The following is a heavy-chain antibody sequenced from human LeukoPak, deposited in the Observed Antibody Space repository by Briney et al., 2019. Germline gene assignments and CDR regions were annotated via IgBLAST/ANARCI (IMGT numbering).Heavy chain of an antibody. Sequence: SQTLSLTCTVSGGSISSGSYYWSWIRQPAGKGLEWIGRIYTSGSTNYNPSLKSRVTISVDTSKNQFSLKLSSVTAADTAVYYCARQGLWFGESLDAFDIWGQGTMVTVSS. V-gene: IGHV4-61*02. J-gene: IGHJ3*02. CDR3: ARQGLWFGESLDAFDI. CDR1: GGSISSGSYY. CDR2: IYTSGST. D-gene: IGHD3-10*01.